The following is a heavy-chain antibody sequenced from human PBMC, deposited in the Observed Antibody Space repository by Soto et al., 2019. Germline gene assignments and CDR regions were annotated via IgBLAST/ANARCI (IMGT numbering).Heavy chain of an antibody. V-gene: IGHV3-11*01. CDR3: ARVSWREKYGMDV. Sequence: PGGSLRLSCAASGFPFSDSYMSWIRQAPGKGLEWISYITIGGNTVYYADSLKGRFTISRDNAKNSLYLQMNRLRAEDTAVYYCARVSWREKYGMDVWGQGTTVTVSS. CDR2: ITIGGNTV. CDR1: GFPFSDSY. J-gene: IGHJ6*02.